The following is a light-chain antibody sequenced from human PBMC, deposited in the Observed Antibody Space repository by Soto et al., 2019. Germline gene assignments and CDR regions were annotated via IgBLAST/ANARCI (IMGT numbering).Light chain of an antibody. CDR3: QQTYRTPWT. Sequence: DIQMTQSPSSLSASVGDRVTITSRASQSISSHLNWYQQKPGKVTKLLIYAASSLHSGVPSRFSGSGSGTDFTLTISSLQPEDFATFYCQQTYRTPWTFGQGAKVEI. CDR1: QSISSH. V-gene: IGKV1-39*01. J-gene: IGKJ1*01. CDR2: AAS.